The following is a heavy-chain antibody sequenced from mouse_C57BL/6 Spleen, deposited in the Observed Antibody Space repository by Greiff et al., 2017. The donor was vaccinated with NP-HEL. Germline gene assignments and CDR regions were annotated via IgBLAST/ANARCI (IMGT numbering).Heavy chain of an antibody. D-gene: IGHD2-4*01. CDR2: ISYSGST. V-gene: IGHV3-1*01. Sequence: EVMLVESGPGMVKPSQSLSLTCTVTGYSITSGYDWHWIRHFPGNKLEWMGYISYSGSTNYNPSLKSRISITHDTSKNHFFLKLNSVTTEDTATYYCARGRLRQAMDYWGQGTSVTVSS. J-gene: IGHJ4*01. CDR3: ARGRLRQAMDY. CDR1: GYSITSGYD.